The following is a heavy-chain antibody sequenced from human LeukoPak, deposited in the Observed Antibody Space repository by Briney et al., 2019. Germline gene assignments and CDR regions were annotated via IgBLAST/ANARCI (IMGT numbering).Heavy chain of an antibody. D-gene: IGHD2-15*01. J-gene: IGHJ4*02. CDR3: ARHHDGGPKLRLDF. CDR2: FHYSGST. CDR1: GASVSNYY. V-gene: IGHV4-59*08. Sequence: SETLSLTCRVSGASVSNYYWSWIRQSPGKRLEMMGFFHYSGSTNYNPSLNSRFTTSIDTSMNQLSLPLGSVTASDTAVYFCARHHDGGPKLRLDFWGLGVLVTVSS.